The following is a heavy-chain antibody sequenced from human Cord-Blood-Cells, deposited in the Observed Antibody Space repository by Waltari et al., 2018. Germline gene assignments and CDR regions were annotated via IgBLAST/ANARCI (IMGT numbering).Heavy chain of an antibody. Sequence: QVQLVQSGAEVKKPGSSVKVSCKASGGTFSSYAISWVRQAPGQGLEWMGGIIPVFGTASYEQKFQGRDTIAAEESTGTAYMELSSLRSADTAVYYCARDQNTDCSSTSCYYYYGMDVWGQGTTVTVSS. CDR1: GGTFSSYA. CDR3: ARDQNTDCSSTSCYYYYGMDV. CDR2: IIPVFGTA. J-gene: IGHJ6*02. D-gene: IGHD2-2*01. V-gene: IGHV1-69*01.